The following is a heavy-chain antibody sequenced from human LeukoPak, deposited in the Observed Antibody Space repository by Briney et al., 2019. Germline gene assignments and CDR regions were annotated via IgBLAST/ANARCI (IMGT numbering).Heavy chain of an antibody. CDR3: ATTHSGTYYAHFDY. J-gene: IGHJ4*02. CDR1: GYTFTDYY. Sequence: ASVKVSCKASGYTFTDYYMHWVRQAPGQGLEWMGWINPDTGGTNYAQNLQGRVTMTRDASISTAYMELSRLTSDDTAAYYCATTHSGTYYAHFDYWGQGTLVTVSS. D-gene: IGHD1-26*01. CDR2: INPDTGGT. V-gene: IGHV1-2*02.